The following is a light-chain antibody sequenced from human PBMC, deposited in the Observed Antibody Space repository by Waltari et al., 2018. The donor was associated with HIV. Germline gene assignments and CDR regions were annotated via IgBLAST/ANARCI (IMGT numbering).Light chain of an antibody. Sequence: QSVLTQPPSVSGAPGQRVTISCTGSSSNIGAGYDVHWYQQLPGTAPKLLIYANTKRPSGVPDRFSGSKSGSSASLAITGLQAEDEAHYYCQSFDSSLTTSGVIFGGGTKLTVL. V-gene: IGLV1-40*01. CDR2: ANT. J-gene: IGLJ2*01. CDR1: SSNIGAGYD. CDR3: QSFDSSLTTSGVI.